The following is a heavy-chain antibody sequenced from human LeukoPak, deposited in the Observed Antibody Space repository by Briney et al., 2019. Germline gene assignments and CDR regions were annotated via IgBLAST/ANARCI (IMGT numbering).Heavy chain of an antibody. CDR2: IYSGGST. D-gene: IGHD3-10*01. CDR1: GLTVSSNY. CDR3: ARDYGSGSYPTNDAFDI. J-gene: IGHJ3*02. Sequence: GGSLRLSCAASGLTVSSNYMSWVRQAPGKGLEWVSVIYSGGSTYYADSVKGRFTISRDNSKNTLYLQMNSLRAEDTAVYYCARDYGSGSYPTNDAFDIWGQGTMVTVSS. V-gene: IGHV3-66*01.